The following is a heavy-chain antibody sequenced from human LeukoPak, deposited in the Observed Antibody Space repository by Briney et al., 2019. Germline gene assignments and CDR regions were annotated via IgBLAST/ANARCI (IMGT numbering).Heavy chain of an antibody. V-gene: IGHV3-7*01. D-gene: IGHD4/OR15-4a*01. CDR1: AFTISSHW. Sequence: PGGSLRLSRAASAFTISSHWIKWPRQAPGKGLEWVANVKQDGSEKYYVDSVKGRFTISRDNAKNSLYLQMNSLRAEDTADDYCAKEGAKPILPYDYWGQGALVTVSS. CDR2: VKQDGSEK. J-gene: IGHJ4*02. CDR3: AKEGAKPILPYDY.